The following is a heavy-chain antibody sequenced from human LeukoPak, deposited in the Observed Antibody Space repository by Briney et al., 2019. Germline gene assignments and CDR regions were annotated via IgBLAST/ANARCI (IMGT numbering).Heavy chain of an antibody. Sequence: GGSLRLSCAASGFTFSSYSMNWVRQAPGKGLEWVSSISSSSSYIYYADSVKGRSTISRDNAKNSLYLQMNSLRAEDTALYYCAKVEYDILTGQINYFDYWGQGTLVTVSS. D-gene: IGHD3-9*01. V-gene: IGHV3-21*04. CDR2: ISSSSSYI. CDR3: AKVEYDILTGQINYFDY. J-gene: IGHJ4*02. CDR1: GFTFSSYS.